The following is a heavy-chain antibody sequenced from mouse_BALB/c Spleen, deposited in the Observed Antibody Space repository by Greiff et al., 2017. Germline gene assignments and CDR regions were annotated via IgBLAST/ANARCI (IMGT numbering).Heavy chain of an antibody. CDR1: GFNIKDTY. D-gene: IGHD1-1*01. CDR2: IDPANGNT. CDR3: ARSSYRYFDV. V-gene: IGHV14-3*02. Sequence: EVQLQESGAELVKPGASVKLSCTASGFNIKDTYMHWVKQRPEQGLEWIGRIDPANGNTKYDPKFQGKATITADTSSNTAYLQLSSLTSEDTAVYYCARSSYRYFDVWGAGTTVTVSS. J-gene: IGHJ1*01.